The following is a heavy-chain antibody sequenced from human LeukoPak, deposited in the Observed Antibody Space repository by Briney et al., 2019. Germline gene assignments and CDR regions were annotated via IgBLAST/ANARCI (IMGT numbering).Heavy chain of an antibody. CDR3: ARGLVAAAGTLLYYYYGMDV. D-gene: IGHD6-13*01. CDR2: INHSGST. J-gene: IGHJ6*02. CDR1: GGSFSGYY. Sequence: SETLSLTCAVYGGSFSGYYWSWIRQPPGKGLEWIGEINHSGSTNYNPSLKSRVTISVDTSRNQFSLKLSSVTAADTAVYYCARGLVAAAGTLLYYYYGMDVWGQGTTVTVSS. V-gene: IGHV4-34*01.